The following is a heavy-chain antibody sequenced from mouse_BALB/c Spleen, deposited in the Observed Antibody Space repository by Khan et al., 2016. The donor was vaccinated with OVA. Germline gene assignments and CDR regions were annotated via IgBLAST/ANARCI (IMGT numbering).Heavy chain of an antibody. CDR1: GYTFTSYW. Sequence: QVQLQQSGAELARPGASVKLSCKASGYTFTSYWMQWVKQRPGQGLEWIGAIYPGDGDTRYTQKFKGKATLTADKSSSTAYMQLSSWATEDSAVYYGARSADGYYGAMDYWGQGTSVTVSS. CDR2: IYPGDGDT. CDR3: ARSADGYYGAMDY. D-gene: IGHD2-3*01. V-gene: IGHV1-87*01. J-gene: IGHJ4*01.